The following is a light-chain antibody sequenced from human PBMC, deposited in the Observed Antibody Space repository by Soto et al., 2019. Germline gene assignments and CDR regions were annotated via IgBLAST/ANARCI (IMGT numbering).Light chain of an antibody. CDR1: SSDVGGYDF. J-gene: IGLJ1*01. CDR2: DGT. V-gene: IGLV2-14*03. Sequence: HSPLTQHASVSGSAGQSITISCTGTSSDVGGYDFVSWYQQHPDKAHKLLIYDGTNRPSGVSYRFSGSKSGNTASMTIAGLQAEDEADYYCSSYRSSTTHYVCGTGTKVTVL. CDR3: SSYRSSTTHYV.